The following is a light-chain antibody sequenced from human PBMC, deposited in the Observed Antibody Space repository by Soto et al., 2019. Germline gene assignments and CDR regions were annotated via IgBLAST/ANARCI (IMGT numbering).Light chain of an antibody. V-gene: IGKV1-5*01. Sequence: DIQMTQSPSTLSASVGDRVTITCRASQSISSWLAWYQQKPGKAPKLLIYDVSTLESGVPSRFSGSGSGTEFTLTISCLQPDDFATYYCQQYSSRRTFGQGTKVEIK. CDR1: QSISSW. CDR2: DVS. J-gene: IGKJ2*01. CDR3: QQYSSRRT.